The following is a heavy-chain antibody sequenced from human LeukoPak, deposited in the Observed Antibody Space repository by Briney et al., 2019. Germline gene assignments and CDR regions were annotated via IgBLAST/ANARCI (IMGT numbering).Heavy chain of an antibody. CDR2: IIPIFGTA. CDR1: GGTLSSYA. V-gene: IGHV1-69*01. J-gene: IGHJ4*02. D-gene: IGHD4-11*01. CDR3: ARDRSYSNPFFDY. Sequence: SVKVSCKASGGTLSSYAISWVRQAPGQGLEWMGGIIPIFGTANYAQKFQGRVTITADESTSTAYMELSSLRSEDTAVYYCARDRSYSNPFFDYWGQGTLVTVSS.